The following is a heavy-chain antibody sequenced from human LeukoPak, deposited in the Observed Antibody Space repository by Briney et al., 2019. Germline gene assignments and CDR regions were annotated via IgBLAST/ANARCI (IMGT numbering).Heavy chain of an antibody. D-gene: IGHD3-10*01. J-gene: IGHJ6*02. Sequence: SVKVSCKASGYTFTSYGISWVRQAPGQGLEWMGRIIPILGIANYAQKFQGRVTITADKSTSTAYMELSSLRSEDTAVYYCARGVVTMGGYGMDVWGQGTTVTVSS. CDR1: GYTFTSYG. CDR2: IIPILGIA. V-gene: IGHV1-69*04. CDR3: ARGVVTMGGYGMDV.